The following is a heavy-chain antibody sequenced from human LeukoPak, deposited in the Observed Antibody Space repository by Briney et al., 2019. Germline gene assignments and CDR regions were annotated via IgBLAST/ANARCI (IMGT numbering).Heavy chain of an antibody. CDR2: MNPNSGNT. J-gene: IGHJ4*02. D-gene: IGHD6-13*01. CDR3: ARDTRIAAAGNYYY. Sequence: ASVKVSCKASGYTFTSYDINWVRQATGQGLEWMGWMNPNSGNTGYAQKFQGRVTITADESTSTAYMELRSLRSDDTAVYYCARDTRIAAAGNYYYWGQGALVTVSS. V-gene: IGHV1-8*01. CDR1: GYTFTSYD.